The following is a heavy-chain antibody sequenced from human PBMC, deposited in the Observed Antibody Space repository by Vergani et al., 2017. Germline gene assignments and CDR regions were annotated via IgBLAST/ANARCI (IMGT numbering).Heavy chain of an antibody. CDR1: GFTFSSYA. Sequence: EVQLLESGGGLVQPGGSLRLSCAASGFTFSSYAMSWVRQAPGKGLEWASAISGSGGSTYYADSVKGRFTISRDNSKNTLYLQMNSLRAEDTAVYYCAKPTTRYCSGGSCYSFDYWGQGTLVTVSS. CDR3: AKPTTRYCSGGSCYSFDY. V-gene: IGHV3-23*01. CDR2: ISGSGGST. J-gene: IGHJ4*02. D-gene: IGHD2-15*01.